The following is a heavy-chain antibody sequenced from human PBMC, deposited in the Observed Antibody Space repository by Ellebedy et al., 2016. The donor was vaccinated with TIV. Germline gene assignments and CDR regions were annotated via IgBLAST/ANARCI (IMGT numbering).Heavy chain of an antibody. CDR1: GFTFSSYS. V-gene: IGHV3-30*03. CDR3: ARDRPISGKKSWYFDY. CDR2: ISFDGDYK. J-gene: IGHJ4*02. D-gene: IGHD1-20*01. Sequence: PGGSLRLSCAASGFTFSSYSMNWVRQAPGKGLEWVTVISFDGDYKYYSYSVKGRFTISREDSKNTVYLQMNNLRGEDTAVYYCARDRPISGKKSWYFDYWGQGTLVTVSA.